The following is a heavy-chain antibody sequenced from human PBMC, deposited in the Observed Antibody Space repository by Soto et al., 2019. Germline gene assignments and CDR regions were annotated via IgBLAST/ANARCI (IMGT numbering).Heavy chain of an antibody. CDR2: ISAYNGHT. V-gene: IGHV1-18*01. Sequence: QVQLVQSGSEVKKPGASVKVSCKASGYTFTSYGISWVRQAPGQGLEWMGWISAYNGHTNYAQKPQGRVSMTTDASKITGYMELRSLRPDDTAVYYFARLERGYRCYEMSNWFDPWGQETLVTVSS. CDR1: GYTFTSYG. J-gene: IGHJ5*02. D-gene: IGHD5-12*01. CDR3: ARLERGYRCYEMSNWFDP.